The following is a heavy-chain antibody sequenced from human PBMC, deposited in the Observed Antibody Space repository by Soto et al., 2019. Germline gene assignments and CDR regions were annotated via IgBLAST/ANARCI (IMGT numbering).Heavy chain of an antibody. CDR1: GTSLSGYY. Sequence: QVHLEQWGAGLLNPSETLSLTCAVYGTSLSGYYWSWVRQSPGKGLEWIGEINHSGTTNYNPSLKTRVTISADTSKHQFSLRLSSVTAADSAVYYCASYHYLDLWTGSRHYMDVWGRGTTVTVSS. J-gene: IGHJ6*03. D-gene: IGHD3-9*01. CDR2: INHSGTT. CDR3: ASYHYLDLWTGSRHYMDV. V-gene: IGHV4-34*01.